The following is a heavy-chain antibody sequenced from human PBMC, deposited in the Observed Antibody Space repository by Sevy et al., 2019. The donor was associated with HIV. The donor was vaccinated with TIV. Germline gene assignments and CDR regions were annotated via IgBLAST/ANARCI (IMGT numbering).Heavy chain of an antibody. V-gene: IGHV1-69*13. D-gene: IGHD3-9*01. CDR3: ARGGPDDILTHYGMDV. Sequence: ASVKVSCKASGGSFSFYGISWVRQAPGQGLEWMAGIIPILGTTKYAQKFQGRVTITADESTSTAYMELISLRSEDTAVYYCARGGPDDILTHYGMDVWGQGTTVTVSS. J-gene: IGHJ6*02. CDR1: GGSFSFYG. CDR2: IIPILGTT.